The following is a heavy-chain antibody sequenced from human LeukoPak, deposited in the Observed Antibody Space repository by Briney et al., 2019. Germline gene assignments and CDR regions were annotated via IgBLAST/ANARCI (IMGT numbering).Heavy chain of an antibody. CDR3: TTLYHFDP. D-gene: IGHD3-16*02. J-gene: IGHJ5*02. CDR1: DFSFSDYW. Sequence: GGSLRLSCAASDFSFSDYWMSWVRQAPGKGLEWVGQIKRKTDGGATDYGGPVKGRFTISRDDSKNTLYLQMNSLQTEDTAVYYCTTLYHFDPWGQGTLVTVSS. V-gene: IGHV3-15*01. CDR2: IKRKTDGGAT.